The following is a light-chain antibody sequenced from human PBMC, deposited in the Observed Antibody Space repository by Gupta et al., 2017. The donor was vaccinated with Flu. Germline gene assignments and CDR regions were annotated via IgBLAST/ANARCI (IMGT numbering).Light chain of an antibody. V-gene: IGLV2-14*03. J-gene: IGLJ1*01. Sequence: ISGVGTGSAVGGGKCVSWYQHIAGEAPTLMIYNVNNRHSGITHRFSGSKCGNTATLTITGLKTVEEADYYCDSHTSSITVYVFGGGTKITVL. CDR1: GSAVGGGKC. CDR3: DSHTSSITVYV. CDR2: NVN.